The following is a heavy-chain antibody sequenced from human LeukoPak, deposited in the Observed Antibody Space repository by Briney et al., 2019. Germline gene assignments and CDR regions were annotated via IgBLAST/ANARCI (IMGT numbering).Heavy chain of an antibody. CDR3: ARVRYFDL. CDR2: ISSGSGHI. Sequence: GGSLRLSCAASGFTFTTYTMNWVRQAPGKGLEWVSSISSGSGHIYYADSMKGRFTISRDNAKSSLYLQMNSLRAEDTAVYCCARVRYFDLWGRGALVTVSS. V-gene: IGHV3-21*01. J-gene: IGHJ2*01. CDR1: GFTFTTYT.